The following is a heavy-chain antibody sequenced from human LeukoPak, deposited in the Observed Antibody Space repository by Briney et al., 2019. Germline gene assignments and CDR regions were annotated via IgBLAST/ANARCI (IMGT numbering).Heavy chain of an antibody. J-gene: IGHJ6*03. CDR1: GYSISSGYY. Sequence: KPSETLSLTCTVSGYSISSGYYWGWIRQPPGKGLEWIGSIYHSGSTYYNPSLKSRVTISVDTSKNQFSLKLSSVTAADTAVYYCARELGNYPHNYYMDVWGKGTTVTVSS. D-gene: IGHD4-11*01. V-gene: IGHV4-38-2*02. CDR3: ARELGNYPHNYYMDV. CDR2: IYHSGST.